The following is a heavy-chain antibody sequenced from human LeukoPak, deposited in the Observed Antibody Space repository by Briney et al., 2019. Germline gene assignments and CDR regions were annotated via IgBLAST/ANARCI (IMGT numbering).Heavy chain of an antibody. V-gene: IGHV3-7*03. Sequence: GGSLRLSCAPSAFIFSYYWMSWVRQAPGKGLEWVANINQDGSEKRYVDSAKGRFTISRDNAENLLYLQMNNLRAEDAAVYYCAREGGSGWYSGWFDPWGQGTLVTVSS. CDR2: INQDGSEK. CDR3: AREGGSGWYSGWFDP. J-gene: IGHJ5*02. CDR1: AFIFSYYW. D-gene: IGHD6-19*01.